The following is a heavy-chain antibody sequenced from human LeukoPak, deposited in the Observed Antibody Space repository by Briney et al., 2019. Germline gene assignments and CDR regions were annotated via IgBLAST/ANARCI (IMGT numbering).Heavy chain of an antibody. CDR3: AKDRDFWSGYPDY. J-gene: IGHJ4*02. D-gene: IGHD3-3*01. CDR1: GFTFSDYT. Sequence: KPGGSLRLSCAASGFTFSDYTMSWIRQAPGKGLEWVSYIRSGGSTRYYTDSVKGRFTISRDNAKNSLYLQMNSLRAEDTAVYYCAKDRDFWSGYPDYWGQGTLVTVSS. V-gene: IGHV3-11*04. CDR2: IRSGGSTR.